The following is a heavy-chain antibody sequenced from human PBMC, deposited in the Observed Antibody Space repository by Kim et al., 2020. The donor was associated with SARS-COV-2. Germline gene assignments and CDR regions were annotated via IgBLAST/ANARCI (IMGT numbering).Heavy chain of an antibody. CDR2: IYYSGST. CDR3: ARSKFNFYDSTGYQT. J-gene: IGHJ5*02. V-gene: IGHV4-30-4*01. Sequence: SETLSLTCTVSGGSISSGDYYWSWIRQPPGKGLEYIGYIYYSGSTYYNPSLKSRVIISIDTSKNQFSLKLTSVTAADTAVYYCARSKFNFYDSTGYQTWGQGTLVTVSS. D-gene: IGHD3-22*01. CDR1: GGSISSGDYY.